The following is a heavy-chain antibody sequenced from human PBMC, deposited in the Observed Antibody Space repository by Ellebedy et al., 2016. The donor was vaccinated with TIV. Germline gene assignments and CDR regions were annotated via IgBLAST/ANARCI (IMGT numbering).Heavy chain of an antibody. CDR3: AKHHYYDSSWFDP. J-gene: IGHJ5*02. D-gene: IGHD3-22*01. Sequence: GGSLRLXXAASGFTFSSYAMSWVRQAPGKGLEWVSATSGSGGSTYYADSVKGRFTISRDNSKNTLYLQMNSLRAEDTAVYYCAKHHYYDSSWFDPWGQGTLVTVSS. CDR2: TSGSGGST. CDR1: GFTFSSYA. V-gene: IGHV3-23*01.